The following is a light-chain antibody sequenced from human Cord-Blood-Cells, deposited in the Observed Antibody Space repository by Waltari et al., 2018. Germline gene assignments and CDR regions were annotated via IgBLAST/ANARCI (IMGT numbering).Light chain of an antibody. V-gene: IGLV2-14*01. J-gene: IGLJ2*01. CDR1: SSDVGGYNY. CDR3: SSYTSSSTGV. CDR2: DVS. Sequence: QSALTQPASVSGSPGQSITISCTGTSSDVGGYNYVSWYQQHPGKAPKLMMYDVSNRPSGVSNRFSGSKSGNTASLTISGLQAEDEVDYYCSSYTSSSTGVFGGGTKLTVL.